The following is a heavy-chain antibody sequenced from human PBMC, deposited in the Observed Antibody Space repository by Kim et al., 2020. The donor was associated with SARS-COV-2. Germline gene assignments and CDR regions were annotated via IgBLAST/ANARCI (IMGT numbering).Heavy chain of an antibody. D-gene: IGHD3-9*01. J-gene: IGHJ5*02. V-gene: IGHV4-59*01. CDR3: ARDNHYDILTGYYNVGFDP. Sequence: SRVTISVDTSKNQFSLKLSSVTAADTAVYYCARDNHYDILTGYYNVGFDPWGQGTLVTVSS.